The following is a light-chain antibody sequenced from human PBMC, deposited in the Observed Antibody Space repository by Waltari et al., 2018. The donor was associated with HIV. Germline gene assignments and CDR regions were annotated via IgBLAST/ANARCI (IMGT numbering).Light chain of an antibody. CDR1: SSDIGLYNF. Sequence: QSALTQPPSASGSPGQSVTISCAGTSSDIGLYNFVSWYQHHPGKAPKRMISEVMRRPSGVPDRFSGSKSGNTASLTVSGLQAEDEAAYYCFSYAGNNYLLFGGGTKLTVL. J-gene: IGLJ2*01. CDR2: EVM. CDR3: FSYAGNNYLL. V-gene: IGLV2-8*01.